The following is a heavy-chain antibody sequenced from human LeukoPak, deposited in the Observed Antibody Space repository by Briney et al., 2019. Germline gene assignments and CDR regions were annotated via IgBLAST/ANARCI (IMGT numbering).Heavy chain of an antibody. CDR3: AKEGGTGTRFDY. V-gene: IGHV3-23*01. D-gene: IGHD1-7*01. CDR1: GFPFSSSA. Sequence: GSLRLSCAASGFPFSSSAMSWVRQAPGKGLYWVSAISGSGTGTSYADSVKGWFTISRDNSKNTLYLQMNSLRAEDTAVYYCAKEGGTGTRFDYWGQGTLVTVSS. CDR2: ISGSGTGT. J-gene: IGHJ4*02.